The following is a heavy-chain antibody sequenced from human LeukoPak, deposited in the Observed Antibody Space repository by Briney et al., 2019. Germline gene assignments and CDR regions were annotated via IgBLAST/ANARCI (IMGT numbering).Heavy chain of an antibody. V-gene: IGHV1-69*05. J-gene: IGHJ4*02. Sequence: SVKVSCKASGGTFSSYAISWVRQAPGQGLEWMGRIIPIFGTANYTQKFQGRVTITTDESTSTAYMELSSLRSEDTAVYYCARTYCGGDCSRYYFDYWGQGTLVTVSS. CDR1: GGTFSSYA. D-gene: IGHD2-21*02. CDR2: IIPIFGTA. CDR3: ARTYCGGDCSRYYFDY.